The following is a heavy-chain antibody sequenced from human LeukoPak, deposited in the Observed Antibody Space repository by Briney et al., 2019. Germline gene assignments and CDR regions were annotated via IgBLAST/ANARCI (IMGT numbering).Heavy chain of an antibody. CDR1: GYTLTELS. Sequence: ASVKVSCKVSGYTLTELSMHWVRQAPGKGLEWMGGFDPEDGETIYAQKLQGRVTMTTDTSTSTAYMELRSLRSDDTAVYYCARTTRWLQPNDYWGQGTLVTVSS. J-gene: IGHJ4*02. CDR2: FDPEDGET. CDR3: ARTTRWLQPNDY. D-gene: IGHD5-24*01. V-gene: IGHV1-24*01.